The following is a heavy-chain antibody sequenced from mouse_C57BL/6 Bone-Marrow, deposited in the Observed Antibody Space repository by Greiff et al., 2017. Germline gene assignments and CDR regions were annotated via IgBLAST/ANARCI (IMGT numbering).Heavy chain of an antibody. CDR3: ARSGDYDVGAWFAY. CDR1: GYTFTSYW. Sequence: QVQLKQPGAELVRPGSSVKLSCKASGYTFTSYWMGWVKQRPGQGLEWIGNIYPSDSETHYNQKFKDKATLTVDKSSSTAYMQLSSLTSEDSAVYYCARSGDYDVGAWFAYWGQGALVTVSA. J-gene: IGHJ3*01. D-gene: IGHD2-4*01. CDR2: IYPSDSET. V-gene: IGHV1-61*01.